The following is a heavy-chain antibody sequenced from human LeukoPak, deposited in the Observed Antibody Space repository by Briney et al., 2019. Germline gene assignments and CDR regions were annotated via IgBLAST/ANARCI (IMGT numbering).Heavy chain of an antibody. V-gene: IGHV3-48*03. CDR2: IKSSGSTI. D-gene: IGHD1-26*01. J-gene: IGHJ3*02. Sequence: PGGSLRLSCAASGFTFSSYEMNWVRQAPGKGLEWVSYIKSSGSTIYYADSVKGRFTISRDNAQNSLYLQMNSLRAEDTAVYYCARENSGSYWPGAFDIWGQGTMVTVSS. CDR3: ARENSGSYWPGAFDI. CDR1: GFTFSSYE.